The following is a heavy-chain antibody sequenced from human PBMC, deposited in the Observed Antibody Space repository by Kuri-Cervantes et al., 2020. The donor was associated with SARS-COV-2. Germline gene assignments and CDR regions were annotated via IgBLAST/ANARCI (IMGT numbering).Heavy chain of an antibody. CDR1: GYSISSGYY. V-gene: IGHV4-38-2*01. J-gene: IGHJ4*02. CDR2: IYHSGST. D-gene: IGHD6-13*01. CDR3: ASSSSSWPYYFDY. Sequence: SCAVSGYSISSGYYWGWIRQPPGKGLEWIGSIYHSGSTYYNPSLKSRVTISVDTSKNQFSLKLSSVTAADTAVYYCASSSSSWPYYFDYWGQGTLVTVSS.